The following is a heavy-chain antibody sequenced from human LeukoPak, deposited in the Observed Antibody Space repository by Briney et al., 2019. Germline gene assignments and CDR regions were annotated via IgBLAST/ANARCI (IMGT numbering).Heavy chain of an antibody. V-gene: IGHV3-20*04. Sequence: GGSLRLSCAASGFTFDDYGMSWVRQAPGKGLEWISGINWNGYSTSYADSVKGRFTISRDNAKNSLYLQMNSLRAEDTAVYYCAKNQLWFGDSGEFDYWGQGTLVTVSS. D-gene: IGHD3-10*01. CDR2: INWNGYST. CDR3: AKNQLWFGDSGEFDY. J-gene: IGHJ4*02. CDR1: GFTFDDYG.